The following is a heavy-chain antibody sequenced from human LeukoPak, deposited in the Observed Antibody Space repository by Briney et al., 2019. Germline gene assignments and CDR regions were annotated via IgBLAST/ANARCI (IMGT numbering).Heavy chain of an antibody. D-gene: IGHD3-9*01. Sequence: PGGSLRLSCAASGFTISTFWMTWLRQAPGKGLEWVANIRQDGGSEYYVDSVQGRFSISRDNAKNSFYLQMNSLRADDTAVYYCARDLSASGSFDYWGQGTLVTVSS. CDR1: GFTISTFW. CDR2: IRQDGGSE. V-gene: IGHV3-7*04. CDR3: ARDLSASGSFDY. J-gene: IGHJ4*02.